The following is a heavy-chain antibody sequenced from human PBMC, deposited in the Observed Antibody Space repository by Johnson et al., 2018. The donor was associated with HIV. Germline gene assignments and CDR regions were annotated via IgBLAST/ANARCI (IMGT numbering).Heavy chain of an antibody. V-gene: IGHV3-7*03. Sequence: VQLVESGGGVVRPGESLRLSCAASGFIFDDFGMNWVRHAPEKGLEWVADIKCDGSEKYYVDSVKGRLTISRDNSKNTLYLQMNSLRAEDTAVYYCARDPSPIVGATYAFDIWGQGTMVTVSS. CDR2: IKCDGSEK. J-gene: IGHJ3*02. D-gene: IGHD1-26*01. CDR1: GFIFDDFG. CDR3: ARDPSPIVGATYAFDI.